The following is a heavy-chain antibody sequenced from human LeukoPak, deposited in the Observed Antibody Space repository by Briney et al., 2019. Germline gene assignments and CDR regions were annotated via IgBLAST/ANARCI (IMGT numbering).Heavy chain of an antibody. J-gene: IGHJ4*02. CDR2: IYYSGST. CDR3: ARHGLGVEIDY. D-gene: IGHD3-3*01. CDR1: GGSISSSSYY. Sequence: KPSETLSLTCTVSGGSISSSSYYWGWVRQPPGQGLEWSVSIYYSGSTYYNPSLKSRVTISVDTSNNQFSLKLSSVTAADTAVYYCARHGLGVEIDYWGQGTLVTVSS. V-gene: IGHV4-39*01.